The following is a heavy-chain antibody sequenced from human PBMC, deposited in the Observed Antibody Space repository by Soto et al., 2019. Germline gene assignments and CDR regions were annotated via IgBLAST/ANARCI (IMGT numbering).Heavy chain of an antibody. CDR3: AKGSSGWYLYAFDI. CDR2: ISYDGSNK. D-gene: IGHD6-19*01. CDR1: GFTFSSYG. Sequence: QVQLVESGGGVVQPGRSLRLSCAASGFTFSSYGMHWVRQAPGKGLEWVAVISYDGSNKYYADSVKGRFTISRDNSKNTLDLQMNSLRAEDTAVYYCAKGSSGWYLYAFDIWGQGTMVTVSS. V-gene: IGHV3-30*18. J-gene: IGHJ3*02.